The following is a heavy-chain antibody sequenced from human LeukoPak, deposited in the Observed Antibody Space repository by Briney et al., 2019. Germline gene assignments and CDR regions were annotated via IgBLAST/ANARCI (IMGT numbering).Heavy chain of an antibody. D-gene: IGHD1-26*01. Sequence: GGSLRLSCTPSGFTFGDYAMSGVRQAPGKGGEGVGFIRIKIYGETTEYAASVKGRFTVSRDNSKNTLYLQMNSLRAEDTAVYYCARATVPWELLKEPFDYWGQGTLVTVSS. CDR3: ARATVPWELLKEPFDY. J-gene: IGHJ4*02. CDR2: IRIKIYGETT. CDR1: GFTFGDYA. V-gene: IGHV3-49*04.